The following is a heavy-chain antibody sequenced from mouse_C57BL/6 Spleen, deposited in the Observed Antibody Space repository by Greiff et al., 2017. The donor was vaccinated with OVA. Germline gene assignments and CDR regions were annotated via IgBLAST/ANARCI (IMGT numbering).Heavy chain of an antibody. CDR3: ARRSSSLDY. V-gene: IGHV1-69*01. CDR1: GYTFTSSW. J-gene: IGHJ2*01. Sequence: QVQLQQPGAELVMPGASVKLSCKASGYTFTSSWMHWVKQRPGQGLEWIGEIDPSDSYTNYNQKFKGKSPLTVDKSSSTAYMQLSSLTSEDSAVYYCARRSSSLDYWGQGTTLTVSS. D-gene: IGHD1-3*01. CDR2: IDPSDSYT.